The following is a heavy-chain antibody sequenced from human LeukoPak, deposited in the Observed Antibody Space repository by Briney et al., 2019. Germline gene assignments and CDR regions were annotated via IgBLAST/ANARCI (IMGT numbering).Heavy chain of an antibody. D-gene: IGHD3/OR15-3a*01. V-gene: IGHV4-59*01. CDR3: TRVWGGLARGAFDF. CDR2: IHYSGRT. CDR1: GDSISPYY. J-gene: IGHJ3*01. Sequence: SETLSLTCTVSGDSISPYYWTWIRQLPGKGLEYIGYIHYSGRTTYNPSLKGRVTISVDTSKKELSLRLTSVTAADTAVYYCTRVWGGLARGAFDFWGHGTMVTVSS.